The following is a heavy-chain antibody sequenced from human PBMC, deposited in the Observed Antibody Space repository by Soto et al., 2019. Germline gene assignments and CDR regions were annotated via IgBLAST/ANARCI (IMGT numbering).Heavy chain of an antibody. J-gene: IGHJ4*02. CDR1: GITFSSFS. D-gene: IGHD3-22*01. V-gene: IGHV3-21*01. Sequence: GGSLRLSCVVSGITFSSFSMNWVRQAPGQGLEWVASISSNSNYIYYADLARGRFTISRDNAKNSLFLQMNSLGAEDTAVYYCASPYYYDSSGYLGGALWCRGTLVTVSS. CDR3: ASPYYYDSSGYLGGAL. CDR2: ISSNSNYI.